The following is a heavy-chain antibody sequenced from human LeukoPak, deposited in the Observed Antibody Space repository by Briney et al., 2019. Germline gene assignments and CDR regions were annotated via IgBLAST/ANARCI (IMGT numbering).Heavy chain of an antibody. Sequence: ASVKVSCKVSGYSLTELSTHWVRQAPGKGREWMGGVDPESGAAMYAQKLQGRVTMTEDTSTDTAYMELNSLTSDDTAVYYCATGPTMPEPDTSPGLLDFWGQGTLVTVSS. J-gene: IGHJ4*02. CDR3: ATGPTMPEPDTSPGLLDF. CDR1: GYSLTELS. D-gene: IGHD2-2*01. CDR2: VDPESGAA. V-gene: IGHV1-24*01.